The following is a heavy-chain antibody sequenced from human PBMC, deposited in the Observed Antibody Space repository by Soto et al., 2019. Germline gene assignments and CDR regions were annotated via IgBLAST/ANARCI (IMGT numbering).Heavy chain of an antibody. D-gene: IGHD3-3*01. CDR1: VFSFSEYM. V-gene: IGHV3-74*01. CDR2: ISHDGSST. Sequence: PGGSLRLSCAASVFSFSEYMMHLVRQVPGKGLVWVSRISHDGSSTTYADSVKGRFTVSRDNAKNTVYLQMSGLRAEDTAVYYCTRDPEWKIFDYWGQGTLVTVSS. J-gene: IGHJ4*02. CDR3: TRDPEWKIFDY.